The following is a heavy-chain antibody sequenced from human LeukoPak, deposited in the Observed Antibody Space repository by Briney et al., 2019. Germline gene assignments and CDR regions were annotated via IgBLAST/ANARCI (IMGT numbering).Heavy chain of an antibody. J-gene: IGHJ3*02. CDR1: GFTFSSYS. V-gene: IGHV3-21*01. CDR2: ISSSSSYI. D-gene: IGHD2-2*02. CDR3: ATQASIDIVVVPAAIGAFDI. Sequence: GGSLRLSCAASGFTFSSYSMNWVRQAPGKGLEWVSSISSSSSYIYYADSVKGRFTISRDNAKNSLYLQMNSLRAEDTAVYYCATQASIDIVVVPAAIGAFDIWGQGTMVTVSS.